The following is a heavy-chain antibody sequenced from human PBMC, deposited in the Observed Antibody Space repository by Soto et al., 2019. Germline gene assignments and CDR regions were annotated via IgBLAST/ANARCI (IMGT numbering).Heavy chain of an antibody. CDR1: GFTFSSYG. J-gene: IGHJ6*02. CDR3: ATSQFSSSPDYYYGMDV. D-gene: IGHD6-6*01. Sequence: QVQLVESGGGVVQPGRSLRLSCAASGFTFSSYGMHWVRQAPGKGLEWVAVIWYDGSNKYYADSVKGRFTISRDNSKNTLYLQMNSLRAEDTAVYYCATSQFSSSPDYYYGMDVWGQGTTVTVSS. V-gene: IGHV3-33*01. CDR2: IWYDGSNK.